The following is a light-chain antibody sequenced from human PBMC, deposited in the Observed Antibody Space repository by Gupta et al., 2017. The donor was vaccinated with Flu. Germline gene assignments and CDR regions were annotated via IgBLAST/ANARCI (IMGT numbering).Light chain of an antibody. CDR1: QSISSY. J-gene: IGKJ4*01. CDR2: AAS. CDR3: QQSYSTPRT. V-gene: IGKV1-39*01. Sequence: GDRVTITCRASQSISSYLNWYQQKPGKAPKLLIYAASSLQSGVPSRFSGSGSETDFTLTISSLQPEDFATDYCQQSYSTPRTFGGGTKVEIK.